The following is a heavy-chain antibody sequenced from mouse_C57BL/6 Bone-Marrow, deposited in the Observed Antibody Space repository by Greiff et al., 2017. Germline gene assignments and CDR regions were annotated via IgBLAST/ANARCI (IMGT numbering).Heavy chain of an antibody. D-gene: IGHD1-1*01. Sequence: VQLQQSGAELVRPGASVKLSCKASGYTFTDYYINWVKQRPGQGLEWIARIYPGSGNTYYNEKFKGKATLTAEKSSSTAYMQLSSLTSEDSAVYFCARGDYYGSSLYYYAMDYWGQGTSVTVSS. J-gene: IGHJ4*01. CDR3: ARGDYYGSSLYYYAMDY. CDR1: GYTFTDYY. CDR2: IYPGSGNT. V-gene: IGHV1-76*01.